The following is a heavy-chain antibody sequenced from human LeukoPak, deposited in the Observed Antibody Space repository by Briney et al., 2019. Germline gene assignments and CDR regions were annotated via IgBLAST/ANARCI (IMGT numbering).Heavy chain of an antibody. D-gene: IGHD6-19*01. CDR1: GGSISSYY. J-gene: IGHJ4*02. Sequence: SETLSLTCTVSGGSISSYYWGWIRQPAGRGLEWIGRIYTSGSTNYNPSLKSRVTMSVDTSKNQFSLKLSSVTAADTAVYYCAREYSSGWEYYFDYWGQGTLVTVSS. V-gene: IGHV4-4*07. CDR3: AREYSSGWEYYFDY. CDR2: IYTSGST.